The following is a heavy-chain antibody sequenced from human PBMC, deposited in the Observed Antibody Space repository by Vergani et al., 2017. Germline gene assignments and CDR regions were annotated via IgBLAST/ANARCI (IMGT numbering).Heavy chain of an antibody. V-gene: IGHV3-21*01. Sequence: EVQLVESGGGLVKPGGSLRLSCEASGFTFSSYSMNWVRQAPGKGLEWVSSISSRSTSTYYADSVKGRFTISRDNAKSSLYLQMNSLRADDTAVYYCARGYKYDNSGYYYYLPDYWGQGTLVTVSS. D-gene: IGHD3-22*01. CDR3: ARGYKYDNSGYYYYLPDY. CDR2: ISSRSTST. J-gene: IGHJ4*02. CDR1: GFTFSSYS.